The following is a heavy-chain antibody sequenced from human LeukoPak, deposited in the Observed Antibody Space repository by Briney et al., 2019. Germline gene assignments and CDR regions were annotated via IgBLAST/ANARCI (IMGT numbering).Heavy chain of an antibody. V-gene: IGHV3-11*01. D-gene: IGHD1-26*01. CDR1: GFTFGDYY. CDR3: ARSGELLSHDAFDI. CDR2: ISSSGSTI. Sequence: GGSLRLSCAASGFTFGDYYMSWIRQAPGKGLEWVSYISSSGSTIYYADSVKGRFTISRDNAKNSLYLQMNSLRAEDTAVYYCARSGELLSHDAFDIWGQGTMVTVSS. J-gene: IGHJ3*02.